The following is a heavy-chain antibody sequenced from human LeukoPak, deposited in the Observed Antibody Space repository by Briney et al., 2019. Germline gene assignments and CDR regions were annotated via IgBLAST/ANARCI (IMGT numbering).Heavy chain of an antibody. J-gene: IGHJ4*02. Sequence: SETLSLTCTVSDYPISSGYYWGWIRQPPGKGLEWIGIILQSGSTYYNPSLKSRVTISVDTSKNQFSLRLSSVTAADTAVYYCVRARLERRISAFDSWGQGTLVTVSS. CDR2: ILQSGST. D-gene: IGHD1-1*01. CDR1: DYPISSGYY. V-gene: IGHV4-38-2*02. CDR3: VRARLERRISAFDS.